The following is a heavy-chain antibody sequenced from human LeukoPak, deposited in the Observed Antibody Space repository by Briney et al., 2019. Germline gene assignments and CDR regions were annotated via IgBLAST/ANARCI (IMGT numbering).Heavy chain of an antibody. V-gene: IGHV3-30*18. CDR3: AKVFEVRGARRPKDY. CDR1: GFTFSDYG. CDR2: ISYDGGNK. D-gene: IGHD3-10*01. Sequence: GGSLRLSCAASGFTFSDYGMHWVRQAPGKGLEWAALISYDGGNKFYADSVRDRFTISRDNSKNTLFLQMNSLRTEDTAMYYCAKVFEVRGARRPKDYWGQGTLVIVSS. J-gene: IGHJ4*02.